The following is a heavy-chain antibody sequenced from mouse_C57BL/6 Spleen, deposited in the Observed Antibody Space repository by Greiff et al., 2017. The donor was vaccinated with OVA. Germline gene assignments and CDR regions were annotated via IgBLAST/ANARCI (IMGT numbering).Heavy chain of an antibody. Sequence: EVQLQESGPELVKPGASVKISCKASGYSFTGYYMNWVKQSPEKSLEWIGEINPSTGGTTYNQKFKAKATLTVDKSSSTAYLQLKSLTSEDSAVYYSARGGRYYAMDYWGQGTSVTVSS. CDR1: GYSFTGYY. D-gene: IGHD3-3*01. J-gene: IGHJ4*01. CDR2: INPSTGGT. CDR3: ARGGRYYAMDY. V-gene: IGHV1-42*01.